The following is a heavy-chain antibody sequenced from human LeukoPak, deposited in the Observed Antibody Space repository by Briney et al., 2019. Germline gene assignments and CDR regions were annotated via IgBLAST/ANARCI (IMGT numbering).Heavy chain of an antibody. CDR2: IYYSGST. Sequence: PSETLSLTCTVSGGSISSYYWSWIRQPPGKGLEWIGYIYYSGSTNYNPSLKSRVTISVDTSKNQFSLKLSSVTAADTAVYYCARDRDFWSGQNNWFDPWGQGTLVTVSS. CDR3: ARDRDFWSGQNNWFDP. CDR1: GGSISSYY. J-gene: IGHJ5*02. D-gene: IGHD3-3*01. V-gene: IGHV4-59*01.